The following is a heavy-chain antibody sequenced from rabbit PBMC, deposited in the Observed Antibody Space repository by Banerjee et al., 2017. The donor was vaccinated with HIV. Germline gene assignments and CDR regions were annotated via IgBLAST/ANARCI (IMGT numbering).Heavy chain of an antibody. Sequence: QSLEESGGDLGKPGASLTLTCTASGFSFSSDTMCWVRQSPGKGLEWIACIYAGSSGSTYYANWAKGRFTISKTSSTTVTLQMTSLTAADTATYFCARAGYAAYGDATALDLWGPGPLVTVS. CDR2: IYAGSSGST. CDR3: ARAGYAAYGDATALDL. CDR1: GFSFSSDT. D-gene: IGHD6-1*01. V-gene: IGHV1S40*01. J-gene: IGHJ4*01.